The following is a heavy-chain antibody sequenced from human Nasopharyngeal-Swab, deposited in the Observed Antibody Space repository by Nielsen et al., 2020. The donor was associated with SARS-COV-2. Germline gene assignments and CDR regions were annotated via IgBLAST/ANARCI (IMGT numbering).Heavy chain of an antibody. J-gene: IGHJ6*02. CDR1: GFTFSSYW. D-gene: IGHD5-18*01. V-gene: IGHV3-7*01. CDR2: IKQDGSEK. Sequence: GESLKISCAASGFTFSSYWMSWARQAPGKGPECVANIKQDGSEKYYVDSVKGRFTISRDNAKNSLYLQMNSLRAEDTAVYYCARTARMGYSYGLYYYYGMDVWGQGTTVTVSS. CDR3: ARTARMGYSYGLYYYYGMDV.